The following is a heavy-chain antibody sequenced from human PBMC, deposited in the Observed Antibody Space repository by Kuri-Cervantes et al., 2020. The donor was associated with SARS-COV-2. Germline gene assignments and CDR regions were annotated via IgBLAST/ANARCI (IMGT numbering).Heavy chain of an antibody. D-gene: IGHD6-25*01. J-gene: IGHJ5*01. CDR2: FDPEDGET. CDR1: GYTLTELS. Sequence: ASVKVSCKVSGYTLTELSMHWVRQAPGKGLEWMGGFDPEDGETIYAQKFQGRVTMAEDTSTDTAYMELSSLRSDDTALYYCATDAAATPNWEFDSWGQGTLVTVSS. CDR3: ATDAAATPNWEFDS. V-gene: IGHV1-24*01.